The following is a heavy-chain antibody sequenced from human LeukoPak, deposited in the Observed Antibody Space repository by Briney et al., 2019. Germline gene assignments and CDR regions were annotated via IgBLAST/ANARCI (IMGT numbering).Heavy chain of an antibody. D-gene: IGHD6-6*01. J-gene: IGHJ6*02. CDR2: FDPEDGET. CDR1: GYTLTELS. Sequence: ASVKVSCKVSGYTLTELSMHWVRQAPGKGLEWMGGFDPEDGETIYAQKFQGRDTMTEDTSTDTAYMELSSLRSEDTAVYYCATNLYSSSSRFGMDVWGQGTTVTVSS. CDR3: ATNLYSSSSRFGMDV. V-gene: IGHV1-24*01.